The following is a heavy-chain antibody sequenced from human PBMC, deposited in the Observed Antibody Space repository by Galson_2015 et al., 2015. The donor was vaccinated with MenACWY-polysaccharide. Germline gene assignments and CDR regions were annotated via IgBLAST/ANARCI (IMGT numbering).Heavy chain of an antibody. Sequence: SLRLSCAASGFTFSSYGMHWVRQAPGKGLEWVARIWYDGSSKYYADSVMGRFTLSRDNSKNTLFLQMNSLRAEDTAVYYCAREVKSQYNWNLDYWGQGTLVTVSS. CDR3: AREVKSQYNWNLDY. D-gene: IGHD1-20*01. CDR2: IWYDGSSK. V-gene: IGHV3-33*01. J-gene: IGHJ4*02. CDR1: GFTFSSYG.